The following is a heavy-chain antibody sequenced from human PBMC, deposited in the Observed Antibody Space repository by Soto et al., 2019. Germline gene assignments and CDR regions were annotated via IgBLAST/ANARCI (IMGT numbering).Heavy chain of an antibody. D-gene: IGHD4-17*01. V-gene: IGHV3-7*01. J-gene: IGHJ6*02. CDR2: IKQDGSEK. CDR3: AREGMTTASAYYYYYGMDV. CDR1: GFTFTNAW. Sequence: RLSCAASGFTFTNAWMSWVRQAPGKGLEWVANIKQDGSEKYYVDSVKGRFTISRDNAKNSLYLQMNSLRAEDTAVYYCAREGMTTASAYYYYYGMDVWGQGITVTVS.